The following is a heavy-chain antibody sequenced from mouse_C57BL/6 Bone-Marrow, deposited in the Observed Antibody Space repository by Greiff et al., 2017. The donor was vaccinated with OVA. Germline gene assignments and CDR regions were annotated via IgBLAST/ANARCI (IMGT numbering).Heavy chain of an antibody. Sequence: QVQLKESGAELVRPGASVKLSCKASGYTFTDYYINWVKQRPGQGLEWIARLYPGSGNTYYNEKFKGKATLTAEKSSSTAYMQLSSLTSEDSAVYFCATYYSKGFAYWGQGTLVTVSA. CDR3: ATYYSKGFAY. J-gene: IGHJ3*01. D-gene: IGHD2-5*01. CDR2: LYPGSGNT. V-gene: IGHV1-76*01. CDR1: GYTFTDYY.